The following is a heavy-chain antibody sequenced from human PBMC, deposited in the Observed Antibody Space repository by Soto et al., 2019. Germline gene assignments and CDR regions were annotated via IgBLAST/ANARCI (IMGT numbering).Heavy chain of an antibody. D-gene: IGHD1-26*01. CDR1: GFTFSSSW. Sequence: EVQLVESGGDLVQPGGSLRLSCAASGFTFSSSWVHWVRQAPGEGLMWVSRINGDGSTINYADSVKGRFTTSRDNARNTLYLQMNSLRDEDTAFYYCARAGYYRFDYWGQGTLITVS. J-gene: IGHJ4*02. V-gene: IGHV3-74*01. CDR2: INGDGSTI. CDR3: ARAGYYRFDY.